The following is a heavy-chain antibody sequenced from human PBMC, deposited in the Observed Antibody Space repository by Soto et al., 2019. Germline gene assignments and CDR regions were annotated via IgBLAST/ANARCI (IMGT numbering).Heavy chain of an antibody. CDR3: ANEVDVAFSSLQYGMDV. CDR2: ISYDGTYK. Sequence: QVQLVESGGGVVQPGRSLRLSCAASGFTFNNFAMHWVRQAPGKGLEWVAFISYDGTYKYYADSVRGRFTVYRDNSKSTLFLQMKRLKFEDTAVYVCANEVDVAFSSLQYGMDVWGQGTTVTVSS. CDR1: GFTFNNFA. D-gene: IGHD5-12*01. J-gene: IGHJ6*02. V-gene: IGHV3-30*14.